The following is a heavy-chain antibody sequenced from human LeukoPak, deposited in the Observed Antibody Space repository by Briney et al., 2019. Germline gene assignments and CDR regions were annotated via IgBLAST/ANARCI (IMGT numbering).Heavy chain of an antibody. J-gene: IGHJ6*02. Sequence: GGSLRLSCAASGLTFSNYNMNWVRQAPGKGLEWVSYITSSSSTIYYADSVKGRFTISRDNAKNSLYLQMNGLRAEDTAVYYCAKEISISFTNYYYYGMDVWGQGTTVTVSS. CDR2: ITSSSSTI. CDR3: AKEISISFTNYYYYGMDV. D-gene: IGHD3-9*01. CDR1: GLTFSNYN. V-gene: IGHV3-48*01.